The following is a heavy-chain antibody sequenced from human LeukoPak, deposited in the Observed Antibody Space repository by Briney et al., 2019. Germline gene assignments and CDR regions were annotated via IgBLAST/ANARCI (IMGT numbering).Heavy chain of an antibody. V-gene: IGHV3-23*01. CDR2: ISDSGGST. CDR3: AKHLPDGSIGVDV. Sequence: PGGSLRLSCAASGFTVSSNYMSWVRQAPGKGLEWVSGISDSGGSTYYADSVKGRFTISRDNSKNTLYLQMNSLRAEDTAVYYCAKHLPDGSIGVDVWGQGTTVTVSS. D-gene: IGHD1-14*01. CDR1: GFTVSSNY. J-gene: IGHJ6*02.